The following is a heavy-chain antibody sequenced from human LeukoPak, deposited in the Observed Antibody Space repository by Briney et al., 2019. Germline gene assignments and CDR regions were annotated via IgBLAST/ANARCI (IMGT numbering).Heavy chain of an antibody. D-gene: IGHD3-10*01. J-gene: IGHJ6*02. V-gene: IGHV4-39*07. CDR1: GGSLSSSSYY. CDR3: ASLRITFYGLDV. Sequence: SETLSLTCTVSGGSLSSSSYYWGWIRQPPGKGLEWIGSIYYSGSTYYNPSLKSRVSISVDTSKNQFSLKLSSVTAADTAVYYCASLRITFYGLDVWGQGTTVTVSS. CDR2: IYYSGST.